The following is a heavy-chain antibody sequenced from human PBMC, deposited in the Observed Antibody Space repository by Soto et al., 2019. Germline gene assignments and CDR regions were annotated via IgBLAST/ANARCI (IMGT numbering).Heavy chain of an antibody. CDR1: GFTFSSYS. J-gene: IGHJ6*02. CDR2: ISSSSSYI. V-gene: IGHV3-21*01. CDR3: ARDRGEQWLDYYYYGMDV. D-gene: IGHD6-19*01. Sequence: GGSLRLSCVASGFTFSSYSMNWVRQAPGKGLEWVSSISSSSSYIYYADSVKGRFTISRDNAKNSLYLQMNSLRAEDTAVYYCARDRGEQWLDYYYYGMDVWGQGTTVTVSS.